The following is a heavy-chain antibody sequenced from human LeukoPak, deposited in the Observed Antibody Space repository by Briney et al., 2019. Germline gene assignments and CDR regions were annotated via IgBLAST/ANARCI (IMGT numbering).Heavy chain of an antibody. CDR3: ARETLLDY. CDR2: ISSGSSTI. Sequence: PGGSLRLSCAASGFTFSSYSMNWVRQAPGKGLEWVSHISSGSSTISYADSVKGRFTISRDNAKNSLYLQMNSLRAEDTAVYYCARETLLDYWGQGTLVTVSS. V-gene: IGHV3-48*01. J-gene: IGHJ4*02. CDR1: GFTFSSYS.